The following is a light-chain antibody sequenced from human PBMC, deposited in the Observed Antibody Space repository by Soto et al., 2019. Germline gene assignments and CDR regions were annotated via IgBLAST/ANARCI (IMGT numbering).Light chain of an antibody. Sequence: QSALTQPASVSGSPGQSITISCTGPSSDVGGYNYVSWYQHHPGKAPKLMIYDVTNRPSGVSNRFSGSKSGNTASLTISGLQAEDEADYYCTSYTTSSPDLVFGGGTKVTVL. V-gene: IGLV2-14*03. CDR2: DVT. CDR1: SSDVGGYNY. J-gene: IGLJ3*02. CDR3: TSYTTSSPDLV.